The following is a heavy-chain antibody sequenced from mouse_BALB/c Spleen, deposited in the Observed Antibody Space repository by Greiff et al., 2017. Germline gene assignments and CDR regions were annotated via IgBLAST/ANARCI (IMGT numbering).Heavy chain of an antibody. CDR2: IDPANGNT. Sequence: VQLQQSGAELVKPGASVKLSCTASGFNIKDTYMHWVKQRPEQGLEWIGRIDPANGNTKYDPKFQGKATITADTSSNTAYLQLSSLTSEDTAVYYCAISSYPAWFAYWGQGTLVTVSA. V-gene: IGHV14-3*02. J-gene: IGHJ3*01. CDR3: AISSYPAWFAY. D-gene: IGHD1-1*01. CDR1: GFNIKDTY.